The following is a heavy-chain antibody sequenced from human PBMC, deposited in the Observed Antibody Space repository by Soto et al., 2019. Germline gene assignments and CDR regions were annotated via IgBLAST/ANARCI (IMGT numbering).Heavy chain of an antibody. Sequence: PGESLKISCKGFGYTFSNYWIGWVRQMPGKGLEWMGIIYPGDSDTRYSPSFQGQVTISADKSVSTAYLQWSSLTSDDTAVYYCARAPLGIIVAPDFWGQGTLVTVSS. V-gene: IGHV5-51*01. D-gene: IGHD3-22*01. J-gene: IGHJ4*02. CDR3: ARAPLGIIVAPDF. CDR2: IYPGDSDT. CDR1: GYTFSNYW.